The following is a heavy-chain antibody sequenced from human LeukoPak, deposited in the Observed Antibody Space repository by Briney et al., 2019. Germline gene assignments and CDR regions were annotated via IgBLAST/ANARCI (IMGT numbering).Heavy chain of an antibody. V-gene: IGHV3-23*01. CDR2: ISGSDPGT. D-gene: IGHD2-15*01. Sequence: GGSLRLSCVASGVTFKNYAMSWVRRVPGQGLEWVSVISGSDPGTFYAVSVRGRFTISRDNYTNTLYLLMSRLRAQDAAIYYCAKASLGRCTGAICYPFDYWGQGALVTVSS. CDR1: GVTFKNYA. J-gene: IGHJ4*02. CDR3: AKASLGRCTGAICYPFDY.